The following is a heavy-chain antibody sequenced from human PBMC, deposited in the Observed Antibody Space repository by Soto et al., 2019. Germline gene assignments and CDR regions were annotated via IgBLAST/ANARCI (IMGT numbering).Heavy chain of an antibody. J-gene: IGHJ4*02. CDR2: IWYDGSNK. Sequence: GGSLRLSCAASGFTFSSYGMHWVRQAPGKGLEWVAVIWYDGSNKYYADSVKGRFTISRDNSKNTLYLQMNSLRAEDTAVYYCARDTYYYDSSGYFFDYWGQGALVTVSS. CDR1: GFTFSSYG. CDR3: ARDTYYYDSSGYFFDY. V-gene: IGHV3-33*01. D-gene: IGHD3-22*01.